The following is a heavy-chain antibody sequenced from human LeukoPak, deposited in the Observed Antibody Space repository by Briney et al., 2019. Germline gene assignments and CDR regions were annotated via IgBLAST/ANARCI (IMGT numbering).Heavy chain of an antibody. D-gene: IGHD5-12*01. CDR3: ARHANGYDTSYFDY. V-gene: IGHV5-51*01. CDR2: IYPGDSDT. Sequence: GESLKISCQGSGYRFTSYWIGWVRQMPGKGLEWMGNIYPGDSDTRYSPSFQGQVTISADKSISTAYLQWSSLKASDTAMYYCARHANGYDTSYFDYWGQGTLVTVSS. CDR1: GYRFTSYW. J-gene: IGHJ4*02.